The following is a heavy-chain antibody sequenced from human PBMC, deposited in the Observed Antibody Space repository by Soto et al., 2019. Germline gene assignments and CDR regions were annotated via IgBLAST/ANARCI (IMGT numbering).Heavy chain of an antibody. CDR2: IIPIFGTA. CDR1: GGTFSSYA. V-gene: IGHV1-69*13. J-gene: IGHJ4*02. D-gene: IGHD3-22*01. Sequence: SVKVSCKASGGTFSSYAISWVRQAPGQGLEWMGGIIPIFGTANYAQKFQGRVTITADESTSTAYMELSSLRSEDTAVYYCARYRNAYYYDSSWGQGTLVTVSS. CDR3: ARYRNAYYYDSS.